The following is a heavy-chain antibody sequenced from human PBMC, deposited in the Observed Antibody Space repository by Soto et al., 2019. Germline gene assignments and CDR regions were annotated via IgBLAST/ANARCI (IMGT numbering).Heavy chain of an antibody. J-gene: IGHJ4*02. Sequence: QVQLVESGGGGVQPGRSLSLSCAASGFTFSSYGMHWVRQAPGKGLEWVAVISYDGSNKYYADSVKGRFTIARDNSKNTLYLPINTLRAEDTAVYYCAKDSCYFYWCYYFEYWCQGTLVTVSS. CDR3: AKDSCYFYWCYYFEY. V-gene: IGHV3-30*18. D-gene: IGHD3-9*01. CDR2: ISYDGSNK. CDR1: GFTFSSYG.